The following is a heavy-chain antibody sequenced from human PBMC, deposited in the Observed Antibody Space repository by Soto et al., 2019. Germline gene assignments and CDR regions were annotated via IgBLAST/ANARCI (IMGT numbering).Heavy chain of an antibody. J-gene: IGHJ4*02. CDR1: GGTFTSYG. D-gene: IGHD6-19*01. Sequence: ASVKVSCKASGGTFTSYGISWVRQAPGQGLEWMGWISAYNGNTNYAQKLQGRVTMTTDTSTSTAYMELRSLRSDDTAVYYCARPFYSSGWSHFDYWGQGTLVTVSS. V-gene: IGHV1-18*01. CDR3: ARPFYSSGWSHFDY. CDR2: ISAYNGNT.